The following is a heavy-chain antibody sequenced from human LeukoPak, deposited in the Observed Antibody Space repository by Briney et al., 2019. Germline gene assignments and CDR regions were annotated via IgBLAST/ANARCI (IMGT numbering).Heavy chain of an antibody. V-gene: IGHV1-2*02. J-gene: IGHJ6*03. CDR3: ARGVDTAMVPYYYYYMDV. CDR2: IDPNSGGT. CDR1: GYIFSGYY. D-gene: IGHD5-18*01. Sequence: GASVKVSCKASGYIFSGYYMHWVRQAPGQGLEWVGWIDPNSGGTNYAQNFQGRVTMTRDTSISTAYMELSRLRSDDTAVYYCARGVDTAMVPYYYYYMDVWGKGTTVTVSS.